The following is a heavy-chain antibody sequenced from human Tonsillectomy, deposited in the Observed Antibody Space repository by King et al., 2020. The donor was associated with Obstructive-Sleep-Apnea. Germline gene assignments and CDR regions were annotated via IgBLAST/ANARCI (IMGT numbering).Heavy chain of an antibody. CDR2: ISAYNGKT. Sequence: QLVQSGAEVKKPGASVKVSCKASGYTFTSYGISWVRQAPGQGLEWMGWISAYNGKTNYAQKRQGRVTMTTDTSTSTAYMELRSLRSDDTAVYYCARGVYYDSSGYQVWFDPWGQGTLVTVSS. CDR1: GYTFTSYG. D-gene: IGHD3-22*01. CDR3: ARGVYYDSSGYQVWFDP. V-gene: IGHV1-18*01. J-gene: IGHJ5*02.